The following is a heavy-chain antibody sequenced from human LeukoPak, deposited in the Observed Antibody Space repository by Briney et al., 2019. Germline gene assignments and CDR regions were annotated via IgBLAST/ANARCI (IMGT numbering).Heavy chain of an antibody. CDR1: GYTFTSYY. J-gene: IGHJ4*02. Sequence: ASVKVSCKASGYTFTSYYMHWGRQAPGQGLEWMGIINTSGGSTSYAQKFQGRVTMTRDTSTSTVYMELSSLRSEDTAVYYCARVGYSYGSGFDYWGQGTLVTVSS. CDR2: INTSGGST. V-gene: IGHV1-46*01. CDR3: ARVGYSYGSGFDY. D-gene: IGHD5-18*01.